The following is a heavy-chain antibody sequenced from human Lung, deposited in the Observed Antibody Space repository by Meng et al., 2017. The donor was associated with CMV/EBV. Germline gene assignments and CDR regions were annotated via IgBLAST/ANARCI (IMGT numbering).Heavy chain of an antibody. D-gene: IGHD3-10*01. CDR2: SYYTGA. CDR1: GGPIKNPNYY. Sequence: SETLSPXCTVSGGPIKNPNYYWSWNRHQPGKGLEWLGYSYYTGAYYNPSLASRRFISLNSPSNRYSQTLRAVTAAVTALHFCAKMRGSGSEDYWGPGPLVTVSS. V-gene: IGHV4-31*03. CDR3: AKMRGSGSEDY. J-gene: IGHJ4*02.